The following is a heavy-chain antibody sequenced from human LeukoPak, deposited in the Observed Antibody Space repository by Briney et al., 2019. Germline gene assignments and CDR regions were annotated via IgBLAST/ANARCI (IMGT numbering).Heavy chain of an antibody. CDR1: GFAFSSYA. D-gene: IGHD6-19*01. Sequence: GGSLRLSCSASGFAFSSYAMHWVRQAPGQGLEWMGIINPSGGSTGYAQKFQGRVTMTRDTSTSTVYMELSSLRSEDTAVYYCARGREWLVDYWGQGTLVTVSS. J-gene: IGHJ4*02. CDR2: INPSGGST. V-gene: IGHV1-46*01. CDR3: ARGREWLVDY.